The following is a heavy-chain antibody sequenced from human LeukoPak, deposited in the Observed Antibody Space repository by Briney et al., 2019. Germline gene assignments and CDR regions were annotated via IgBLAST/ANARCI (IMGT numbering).Heavy chain of an antibody. D-gene: IGHD3-10*01. V-gene: IGHV1-8*02. Sequence: ASVKVSCKASGYTFTTSGINWVRQAPGQGLEWMGCIHVYNGNTNYAQKFQGRITMTRNTSISTAYMELSSLRSEDTAVYYCARGISSVRGVITASEDYWGQGTLVTVSS. CDR3: ARGISSVRGVITASEDY. J-gene: IGHJ4*02. CDR1: GYTFTTSG. CDR2: IHVYNGNT.